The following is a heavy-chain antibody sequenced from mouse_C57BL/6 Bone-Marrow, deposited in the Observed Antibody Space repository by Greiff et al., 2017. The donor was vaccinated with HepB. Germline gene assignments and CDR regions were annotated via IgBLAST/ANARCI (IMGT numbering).Heavy chain of an antibody. J-gene: IGHJ1*03. D-gene: IGHD4-1*01. CDR3: ARYWVYWYFDV. CDR2: IDPSDSYT. V-gene: IGHV1-69*01. CDR1: GYTFTSYW. Sequence: VKLQQPGAELVMPGASVKLSCKASGYTFTSYWMHWVKQRPGQGLEWIGEIDPSDSYTNYNQKFKGKSTLTVDKSSSTAYMQLSSLTSEDSAVYYCARYWVYWYFDVWGTGTTVTVSS.